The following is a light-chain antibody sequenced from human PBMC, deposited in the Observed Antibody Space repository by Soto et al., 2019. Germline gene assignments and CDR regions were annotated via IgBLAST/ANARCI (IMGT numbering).Light chain of an antibody. V-gene: IGKV3-15*01. CDR2: GAS. Sequence: EIVMTQSPAALSVSPWERATLSCRASQSVSSNLAWYQQKPGQAPRLLVYGASTRATGIPARFSGSGSGTQFTLTISSLQSEDFAVYYCQQHNNWPLTFGGGTKVDIK. CDR1: QSVSSN. J-gene: IGKJ4*01. CDR3: QQHNNWPLT.